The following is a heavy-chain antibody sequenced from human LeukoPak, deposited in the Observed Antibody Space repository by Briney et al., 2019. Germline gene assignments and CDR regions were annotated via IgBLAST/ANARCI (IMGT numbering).Heavy chain of an antibody. CDR3: ATSRTVTATSSDY. V-gene: IGHV3-9*03. Sequence: QPGRSLRLSCAASGFTFDDYAMHWVRQAPGKGLEWVSGISWNSGSIVYADSVKGRFTISRDNAKNSLYLQMNSLRAEDMALYYCATSRTVTATSSDYWGQGTLVTVSS. D-gene: IGHD2-21*02. CDR1: GFTFDDYA. J-gene: IGHJ4*02. CDR2: ISWNSGSI.